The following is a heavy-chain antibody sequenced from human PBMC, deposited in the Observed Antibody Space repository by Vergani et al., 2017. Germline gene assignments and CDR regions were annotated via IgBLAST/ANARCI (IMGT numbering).Heavy chain of an antibody. Sequence: QVQLVQSGAEVKKPGASVKVSCKASGYTFTSYDINWVRQATGQGLEWMGWMSPNSGKTGYAQKFQGRVTFTRNTSISTAYMEVSSLRSEDTALYYCARGRVQSWRLSYYYYMGVWGKGTTVTVSS. CDR2: MSPNSGKT. CDR1: GYTFTSYD. D-gene: IGHD1-1*01. CDR3: ARGRVQSWRLSYYYYMGV. V-gene: IGHV1-8*01. J-gene: IGHJ6*03.